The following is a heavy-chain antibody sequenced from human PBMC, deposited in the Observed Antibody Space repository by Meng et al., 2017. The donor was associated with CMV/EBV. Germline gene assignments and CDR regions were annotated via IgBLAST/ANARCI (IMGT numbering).Heavy chain of an antibody. D-gene: IGHD2-15*01. CDR1: GGSFSGYY. Sequence: LHQWGAGLFKPSETMSLTCAFYGGSFSGYYWSWIRQPPGKGLEWIGEINHSGSTNYNPSLKSRVTISVDTSKNQFSLKLSSVTAADTAVYYCASSLTYPDYWGQGTLVTVSS. CDR2: INHSGST. CDR3: ASSLTYPDY. J-gene: IGHJ4*02. V-gene: IGHV4-34*01.